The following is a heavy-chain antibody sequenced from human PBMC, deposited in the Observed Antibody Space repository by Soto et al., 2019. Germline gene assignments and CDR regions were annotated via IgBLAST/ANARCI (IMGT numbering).Heavy chain of an antibody. Sequence: EVQLVESGGGLVKPGGSLRLSCAASGFTLSNAWVSWVRQAPGKGLEWVGRIKNKFEGATTDYAAPVKGRFTISRDDSKNMLYLQMSSLITDDTAVYYCDPDWNFDYLGQGTLVTVSS. V-gene: IGHV3-15*01. CDR3: DPDWNFDY. CDR2: IKNKFEGATT. D-gene: IGHD2-21*01. CDR1: GFTLSNAW. J-gene: IGHJ4*02.